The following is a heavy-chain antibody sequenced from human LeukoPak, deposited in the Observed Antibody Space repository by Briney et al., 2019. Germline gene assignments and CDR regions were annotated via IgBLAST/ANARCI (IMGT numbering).Heavy chain of an antibody. Sequence: PGGSLRLSCAASGFTFSSYAMSWVRQAPGKGLEWVSAISGSGGSTYYADSVKGRFTISRDNSKNTLYLQMNSLRAEDTAVYYCAKDNPLHCSGGSCYAVYWGQGTLVTVSS. CDR1: GFTFSSYA. CDR2: ISGSGGST. D-gene: IGHD2-15*01. J-gene: IGHJ4*02. CDR3: AKDNPLHCSGGSCYAVY. V-gene: IGHV3-23*01.